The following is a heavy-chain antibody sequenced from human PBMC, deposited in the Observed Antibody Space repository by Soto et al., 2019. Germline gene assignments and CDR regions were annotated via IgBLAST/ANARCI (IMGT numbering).Heavy chain of an antibody. D-gene: IGHD6-25*01. J-gene: IGHJ4*02. Sequence: EVQLVESGGGLIQPGGSLRLSCAVSGFTVSNNYMSWVRQAPGKGLEGVSVIYSGGYTAYGDSVKGRFTISRDNSKNTLNLKKKGRTAHDTAVFYGATQRGGGGYWGQGTLVTVSS. V-gene: IGHV3-53*01. CDR1: GFTVSNNY. CDR2: IYSGGYT. CDR3: ATQRGGGGY.